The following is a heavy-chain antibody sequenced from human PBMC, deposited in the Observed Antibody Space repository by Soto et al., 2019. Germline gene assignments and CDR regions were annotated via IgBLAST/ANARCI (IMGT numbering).Heavy chain of an antibody. J-gene: IGHJ6*03. CDR2: MNPNSGNT. D-gene: IGHD3-16*02. Sequence: ASLKVSCKASGYTFTSYDINWVRQATGQGLEWMGWMNPNSGNTGYAQKFQGRVTMTRNTSISTAYMELSSLRSEDTAVYYCARVFFSLNVSHYYYMDVWGKGTTVTVSS. CDR3: ARVFFSLNVSHYYYMDV. V-gene: IGHV1-8*01. CDR1: GYTFTSYD.